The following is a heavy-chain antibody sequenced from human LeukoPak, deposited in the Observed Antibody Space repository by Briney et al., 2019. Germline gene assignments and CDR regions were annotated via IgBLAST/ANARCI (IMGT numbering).Heavy chain of an antibody. V-gene: IGHV3-30*18. D-gene: IGHD3-10*01. Sequence: PGGSLRLSCAASGYTFSSYGMHWVRQAPGKGLEWVAVISYDGSNKYYAGSVKGRFTISRDNSKNTLYLQMNSLRAEDTAVYYCAKALNVAMVRGVITRDFDYWGQGTLVTVSS. J-gene: IGHJ4*02. CDR3: AKALNVAMVRGVITRDFDY. CDR2: ISYDGSNK. CDR1: GYTFSSYG.